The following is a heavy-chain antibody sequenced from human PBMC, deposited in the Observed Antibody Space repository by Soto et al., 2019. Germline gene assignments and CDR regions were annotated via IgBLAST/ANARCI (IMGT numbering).Heavy chain of an antibody. CDR1: GFTFDDYA. CDR2: ISWNSGSI. J-gene: IGHJ5*02. Sequence: GGSLRLSCAASGFTFDDYAMHWVRQAPGKGLEWVSGISWNSGSIGYADSVKGRFTISRDNAKNSLYLQMNSLRAEDTALYYCAKDAGYSGYGWFEPWGQGTLVTVSS. D-gene: IGHD5-12*01. V-gene: IGHV3-9*01. CDR3: AKDAGYSGYGWFEP.